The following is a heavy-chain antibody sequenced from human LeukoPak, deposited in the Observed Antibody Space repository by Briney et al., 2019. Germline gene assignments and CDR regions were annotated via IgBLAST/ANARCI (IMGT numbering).Heavy chain of an antibody. D-gene: IGHD1-7*01. CDR2: INPNSSGT. J-gene: IGHJ4*02. CDR1: GYTFTGYY. Sequence: ASVKVSCKASGYTFTGYYMHWVRQAPGQGLEWMGWINPNSSGTNYAQKFQGRVTMTRDTSISTAYMELSRLRSDDTAVYYCARAGRITGTIYYFDYWGQGTLVTVSS. V-gene: IGHV1-2*02. CDR3: ARAGRITGTIYYFDY.